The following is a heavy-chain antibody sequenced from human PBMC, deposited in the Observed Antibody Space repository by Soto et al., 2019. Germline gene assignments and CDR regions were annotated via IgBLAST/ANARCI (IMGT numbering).Heavy chain of an antibody. V-gene: IGHV2-5*02. CDR1: GFSPSTSGVG. CDR3: AHTLYCSGGSCYFPFDY. J-gene: IGHJ4*02. Sequence: QITLKESGPTLVKPTQTLTLTCTFSGFSPSTSGVGVGWIRQPPGKALEWLALIYWDDDKRYSPSLKSRLTITKDTSKNQVVLTMTNMDPVDTATYYCAHTLYCSGGSCYFPFDYWGQGTLVTVSS. D-gene: IGHD2-15*01. CDR2: IYWDDDK.